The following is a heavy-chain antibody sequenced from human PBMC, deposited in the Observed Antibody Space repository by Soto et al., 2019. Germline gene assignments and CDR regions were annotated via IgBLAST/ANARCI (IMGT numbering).Heavy chain of an antibody. J-gene: IGHJ5*02. CDR3: ARVVPGAEAWFGP. V-gene: IGHV1-18*01. Sequence: ASVKVSCKTSGYTFSNHGIPWVRQAPGQPLEWLGWISLYSDGTNYAQKFQGRVSMTTDTSTTTAYMELRSLRSDDTAVYYCARVVPGAEAWFGPWGQGTLVTVSS. D-gene: IGHD2-2*01. CDR2: ISLYSDGT. CDR1: GYTFSNHG.